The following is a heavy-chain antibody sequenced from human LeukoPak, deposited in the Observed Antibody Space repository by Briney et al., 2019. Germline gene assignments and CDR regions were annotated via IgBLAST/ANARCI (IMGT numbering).Heavy chain of an antibody. D-gene: IGHD3-3*01. CDR1: GFTFSSYW. Sequence: GGSLRLSCAASGFTFSSYWMSLGRQAPGKGLEWVANIKQEGREKDYVGSVKGRFTISRDNAKNSLYLQMNSLRAEDTAVYYCARVGYDFWSGYYDPYYFDYWGQGTLVTVSS. J-gene: IGHJ4*02. CDR3: ARVGYDFWSGYYDPYYFDY. V-gene: IGHV3-7*01. CDR2: IKQEGREK.